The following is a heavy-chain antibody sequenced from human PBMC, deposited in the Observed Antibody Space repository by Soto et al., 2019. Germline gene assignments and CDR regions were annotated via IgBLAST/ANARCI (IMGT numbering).Heavy chain of an antibody. CDR3: ARYSNNWYYYGMDV. V-gene: IGHV4-4*07. J-gene: IGHJ6*02. CDR1: VESITTYY. D-gene: IGHD6-13*01. CDR2: IDTSGNT. Sequence: SGTLSLTCTVSVESITTYYWSWIRQPAGKGLEWIGRIDTSGNTNYNPSLKSRVTMSVDTSKKQFSLKLTSVTAADTAVYYCARYSNNWYYYGMDVWGQGTTVTVSS.